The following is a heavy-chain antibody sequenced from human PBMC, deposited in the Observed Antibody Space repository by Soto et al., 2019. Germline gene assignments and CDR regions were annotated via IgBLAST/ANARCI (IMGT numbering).Heavy chain of an antibody. V-gene: IGHV4-59*01. CDR2: VYYSGST. D-gene: IGHD3-3*01. CDR1: GGSISSYY. CDR3: ARARASNYDFWSGYWVHWFDP. J-gene: IGHJ5*02. Sequence: SETLSLTCTVSGGSISSYYWSWIRQPPGKGLRWIGYVYYSGSTNYNPSLKSRVTISVDTSKNQFSLKLSSVTAADTAVYYCARARASNYDFWSGYWVHWFDPWGQGNLVTV.